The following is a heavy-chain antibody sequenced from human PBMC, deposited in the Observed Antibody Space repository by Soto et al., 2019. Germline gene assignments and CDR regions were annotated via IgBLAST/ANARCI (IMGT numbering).Heavy chain of an antibody. D-gene: IGHD6-13*01. Sequence: PSETLSVTCNVSGLTISSASYYWSWSRQHPGKGLEWFGNICYNGSTCYSPYLKSRVTVWLDTSKNQFSLRLTSVTAADTAVYYCARYRISGSWYTFDYWGEGTPVTVSS. CDR2: ICYNGST. J-gene: IGHJ4*02. CDR3: ARYRISGSWYTFDY. V-gene: IGHV4-31*03. CDR1: GLTISSASYY.